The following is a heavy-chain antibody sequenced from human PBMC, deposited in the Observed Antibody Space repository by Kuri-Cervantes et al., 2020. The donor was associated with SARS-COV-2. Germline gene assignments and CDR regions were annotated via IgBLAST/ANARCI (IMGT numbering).Heavy chain of an antibody. V-gene: IGHV3-7*03. CDR2: IKQDGSEK. CDR3: ARDEQWLVDD. Sequence: GESMKISCAASGFTFSSYWLSWARQAPGKGLEWVANIKQDGSEKYYVYSVKGRFTIARDTAKNSLYLQMNSLRAEDTAVYYCARDEQWLVDDWGQGTLVTVSS. CDR1: GFTFSSYW. D-gene: IGHD6-19*01. J-gene: IGHJ4*02.